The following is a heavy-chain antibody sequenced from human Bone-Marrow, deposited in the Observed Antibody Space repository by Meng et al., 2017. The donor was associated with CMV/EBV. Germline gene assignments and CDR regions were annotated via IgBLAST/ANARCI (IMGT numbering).Heavy chain of an antibody. CDR3: ARDWDYSNGPFDY. Sequence: ASVKVSCKASGYTFTNYAITWVRQAPGQGLEWMGWISTYNGKANYAQKFQDRVTMTTDTSTSIAYMEVRSLRSDDTAVYYCARDWDYSNGPFDYWGQGTLVTVSS. CDR1: GYTFTNYA. V-gene: IGHV1-18*01. D-gene: IGHD4-11*01. J-gene: IGHJ4*02. CDR2: ISTYNGKA.